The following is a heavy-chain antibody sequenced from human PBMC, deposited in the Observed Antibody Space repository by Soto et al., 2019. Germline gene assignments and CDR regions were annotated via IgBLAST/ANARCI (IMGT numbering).Heavy chain of an antibody. CDR1: GFTFSTDS. CDR3: ARFFGSGFDY. Sequence: EVQLVESGGGLVQPGGSLRPSCVASGFTFSTDSLNLVRQAPGNGLEWGAHISTSGATRYYADSVKGRFTISRDNAKTSLYLQMDSLRNEDTAVYYCARFFGSGFDYWGQGTLVTVSS. D-gene: IGHD6-19*01. CDR2: ISTSGATR. J-gene: IGHJ4*02. V-gene: IGHV3-48*02.